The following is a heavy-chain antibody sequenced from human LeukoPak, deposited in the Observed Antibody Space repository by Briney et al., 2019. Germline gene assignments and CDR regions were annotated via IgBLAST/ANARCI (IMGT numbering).Heavy chain of an antibody. D-gene: IGHD5-18*01. V-gene: IGHV2-5*02. CDR1: GFSLSTSGVG. CDR2: IYWDDDK. CDR3: AHAGYSYGSPYYYYYYMDV. Sequence: ESGPTLVNPTQTLTLTCTFSGFSLSTSGVGVGWIRQPPGKALEWLALIYWDDDKRYSPSLKSRLTITKDTSKNQVVLTMTNMDPVDTATYYCAHAGYSYGSPYYYYYYMDVWGKGTTVTVSS. J-gene: IGHJ6*03.